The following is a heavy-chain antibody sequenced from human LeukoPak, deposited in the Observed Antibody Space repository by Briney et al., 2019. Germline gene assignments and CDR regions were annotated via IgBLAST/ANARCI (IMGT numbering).Heavy chain of an antibody. Sequence: SGTLSLTCGVSGGSISSSNWWSWVRQPPGKGLEWIGEIYHSGSTNYNPSLRSRVTISVDKSKNQFSLKLSSVTAADTAVYYCARSTGDYYDSMENAFDIWGQGTKVPVSS. D-gene: IGHD3-22*01. V-gene: IGHV4-4*02. J-gene: IGHJ3*02. CDR1: GGSISSSNW. CDR3: ARSTGDYYDSMENAFDI. CDR2: IYHSGST.